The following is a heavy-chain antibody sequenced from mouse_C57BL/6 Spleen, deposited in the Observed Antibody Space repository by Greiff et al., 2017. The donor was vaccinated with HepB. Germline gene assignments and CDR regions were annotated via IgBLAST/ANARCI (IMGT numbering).Heavy chain of an antibody. CDR1: GYSITSGYY. CDR2: ISYDGSN. D-gene: IGHD5-5*01. V-gene: IGHV3-6*01. J-gene: IGHJ2*01. CDR3: ARDTTYYFDY. Sequence: EVQLQQSGPGLVKPSQSLSLTCSVTGYSITSGYYWNWIRQFPGNKLEWMGYISYDGSNNYNPSLKNRISITRDTSKNQFFLKLNSVTTEDTATYYCARDTTYYFDYWGQGTTLTVSS.